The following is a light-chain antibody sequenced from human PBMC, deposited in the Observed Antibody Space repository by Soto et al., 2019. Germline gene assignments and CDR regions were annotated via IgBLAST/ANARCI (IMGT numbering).Light chain of an antibody. CDR1: SSDVGGYNY. CDR2: DVS. J-gene: IGLJ1*01. V-gene: IGLV2-14*03. CDR3: SSYTSSSTLVYV. Sequence: QSALTQPASVSGSPGQSITISCTGTSSDVGGYNYVSWYQQHPGKAPKLMIYDVSNRPSGVPNRFSGSKSGNTASLTISGLQAEDEVEYYCSSYTSSSTLVYVFGTGTKLTVL.